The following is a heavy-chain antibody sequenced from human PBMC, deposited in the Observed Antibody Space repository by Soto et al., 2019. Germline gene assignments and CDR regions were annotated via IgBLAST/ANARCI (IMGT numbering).Heavy chain of an antibody. Sequence: SETLSLTCAVSGDSISSVNWWSWVRQSPGQGLEWIGDIYHTGITNYSPSLTSRVSISVDTSKNQVSLKLTSVTAADTAVYFCARVTMVIRDSDHFGVDVWGHGTTVTVSS. D-gene: IGHD4-17*01. V-gene: IGHV4-4*02. CDR2: IYHTGIT. CDR1: GDSISSVNW. J-gene: IGHJ6*02. CDR3: ARVTMVIRDSDHFGVDV.